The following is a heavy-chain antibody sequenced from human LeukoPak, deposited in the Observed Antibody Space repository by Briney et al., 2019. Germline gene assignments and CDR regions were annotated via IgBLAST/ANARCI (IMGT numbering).Heavy chain of an antibody. D-gene: IGHD2-2*01. CDR3: ARDALPAAMAYYFDY. J-gene: IGHJ4*02. Sequence: PGGSLRLSCAASGFTFSSYTMNWVRQAPGKGLERVSYITSSSGSIHYADSVKGRFTISRDNAKNSLYLQMNSLRDEDTAVYYCARDALPAAMAYYFDYSGQGTLVTVSS. CDR1: GFTFSSYT. CDR2: ITSSSGSI. V-gene: IGHV3-48*02.